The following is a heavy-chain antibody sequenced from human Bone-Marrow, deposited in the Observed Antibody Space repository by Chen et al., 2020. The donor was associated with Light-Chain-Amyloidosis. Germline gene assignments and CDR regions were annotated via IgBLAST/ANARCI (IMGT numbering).Heavy chain of an antibody. J-gene: IGHJ6*03. CDR1: GGSISSSSYY. D-gene: IGHD2-15*01. Sequence: QLQLQESGPGLVKPSETLSLTCTVSGGSISSSSYYWGWIRQPPVKGLEWIGSIYYSGSTYYNPSLKSRVTISVDTSKNQFSLKLSSVTAADTAVYYCARLYCSGGSCRYYYYYMDVWGKGTTVTVSS. V-gene: IGHV4-39*01. CDR3: ARLYCSGGSCRYYYYYMDV. CDR2: IYYSGST.